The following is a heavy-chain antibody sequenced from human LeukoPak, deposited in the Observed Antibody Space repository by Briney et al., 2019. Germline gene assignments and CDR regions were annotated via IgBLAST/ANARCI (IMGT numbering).Heavy chain of an antibody. Sequence: EGSLRLSCAASGFTFSSYGRHWVRQAPGKGLEWLAFIRYDGSNKYYADSVKGRFTISRDNSKNTLYLQMNSLRAEDTAVYYCAKDWEIVVVPAAMNYWGQGTLVTVSS. CDR2: IRYDGSNK. D-gene: IGHD2-2*01. CDR3: AKDWEIVVVPAAMNY. CDR1: GFTFSSYG. J-gene: IGHJ4*02. V-gene: IGHV3-30*02.